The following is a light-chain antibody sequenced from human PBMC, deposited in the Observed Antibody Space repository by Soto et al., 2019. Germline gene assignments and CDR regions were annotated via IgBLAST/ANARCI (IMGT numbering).Light chain of an antibody. CDR3: QQYGSAPRT. J-gene: IGKJ1*01. CDR1: QSVSSDS. CDR2: DAS. Sequence: EIVLTQSPGTLSLSPGEIAILSCRASQSVSSDSLAWYRQKPGQAPRLLVYDASSRATGIPDRFSGSGSGTDFTLTISRLEPEDFAVYYCQQYGSAPRTFGHGTKVEIK. V-gene: IGKV3-20*01.